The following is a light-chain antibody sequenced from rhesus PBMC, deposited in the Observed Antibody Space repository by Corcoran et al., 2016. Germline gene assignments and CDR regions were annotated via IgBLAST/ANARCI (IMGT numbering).Light chain of an antibody. CDR1: QHISNW. V-gene: IGKV1-22*01. CDR3: LQYSSSPLT. J-gene: IGKJ4*01. Sequence: DIQMTQSPSSLSASVGDTVTITCRASQHISNWLDWYQQKPGKPPKFLIYKASSLQSWVPSRCIGYGSETDFTLTIGILQPEDFASYYCLQYSSSPLTFGGGTKVEIK. CDR2: KAS.